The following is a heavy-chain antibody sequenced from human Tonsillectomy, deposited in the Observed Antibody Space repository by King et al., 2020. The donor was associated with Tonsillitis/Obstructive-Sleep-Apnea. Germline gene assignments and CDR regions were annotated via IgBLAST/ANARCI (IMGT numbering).Heavy chain of an antibody. CDR1: GGSISSYY. CDR2: IYHTGTT. J-gene: IGHJ4*02. V-gene: IGHV4-59*08. Sequence: QLQESGPGLVKPSETLSLTCTVSGGSISSYYWSWIRQPPGKGLEWIGYIYHTGTTNYNPSLKSRVTISIDTSKNQFSLKLSSVTAADTAVYYCARHVDPYFDYWGQGTLVTVSS. CDR3: ARHVDPYFDY.